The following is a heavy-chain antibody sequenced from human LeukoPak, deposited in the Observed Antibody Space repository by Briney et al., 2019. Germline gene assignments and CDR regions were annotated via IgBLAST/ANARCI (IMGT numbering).Heavy chain of an antibody. V-gene: IGHV3-23*01. CDR1: GFTFSHYA. CDR2: ISSSGGNT. CDR3: AKRVTVAGPFDY. Sequence: GGSLRLSCGGSGFTFSHYAMSWVRQTPGKGLEWVSAISSSGGNTDYADSVKGRFTISRDNSKSTLYLQMNSLRAEDTAVYYCAKRVTVAGPFDYWGQGTLVTVSS. J-gene: IGHJ4*02. D-gene: IGHD6-19*01.